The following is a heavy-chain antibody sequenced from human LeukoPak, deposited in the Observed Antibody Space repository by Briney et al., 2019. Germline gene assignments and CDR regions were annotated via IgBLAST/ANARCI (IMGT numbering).Heavy chain of an antibody. J-gene: IGHJ4*02. V-gene: IGHV1-2*06. Sequence: GASVKVSCKASGYTFTGYHMHWVRQAPGQGLEWMGRINPNSGDTNSAQNFQGRVTMTRDTSISTAYMELSRLRSDDMAVYYCARDYCSSTSCLFDYWGQGTLVTVSS. D-gene: IGHD2-2*01. CDR1: GYTFTGYH. CDR2: INPNSGDT. CDR3: ARDYCSSTSCLFDY.